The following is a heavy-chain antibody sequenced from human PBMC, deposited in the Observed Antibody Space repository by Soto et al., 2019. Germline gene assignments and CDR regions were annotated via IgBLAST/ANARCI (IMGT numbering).Heavy chain of an antibody. J-gene: IGHJ2*01. CDR1: GFTFSSYS. CDR3: AIDQGAGWFGRHFDL. D-gene: IGHD3-10*01. Sequence: EVQLVESGGGLVQPGGSLRLSCAASGFTFSSYSMNWVRQAPEKGLEWVSYISSRIITIYYADSVKGRFTISRDKAKNSLYLQMNILRDEDTAVYYCAIDQGAGWFGRHFDLWGRGTLVTVSS. CDR2: ISSRIITI. V-gene: IGHV3-48*02.